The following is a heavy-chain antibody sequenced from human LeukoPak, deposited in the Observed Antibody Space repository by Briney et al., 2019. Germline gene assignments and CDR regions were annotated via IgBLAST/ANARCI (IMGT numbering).Heavy chain of an antibody. CDR3: ARDFELRYFDWLPLDY. V-gene: IGHV1-18*04. CDR2: ISAYNGNT. Sequence: ASVKVSCKASGYTFTGYYMHWVRQAPGQGLEWMGWISAYNGNTNYAQKLQGRVTMTTDTSTSTAYMELRSLRSDDTAVYYCARDFELRYFDWLPLDYWGQGTLVTVSS. CDR1: GYTFTGYY. D-gene: IGHD3-9*01. J-gene: IGHJ4*02.